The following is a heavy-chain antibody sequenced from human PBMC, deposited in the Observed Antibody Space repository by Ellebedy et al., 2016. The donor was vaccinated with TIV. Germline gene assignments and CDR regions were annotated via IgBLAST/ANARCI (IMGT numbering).Heavy chain of an antibody. D-gene: IGHD6-13*01. V-gene: IGHV3-23*01. CDR2: ISGSGGST. CDR3: VRCLDSSRCLGMDV. CDR1: GFTFSSYA. Sequence: GESLKISCAASGFTFSSYAMSWVRQAPGKGLEWVSAISGSGGSTYYADSVRGRFTISRDNSKNTLYLQMNSLRAEDTAVYYCVRCLDSSRCLGMDVWGQGTTVTVSS. J-gene: IGHJ6*02.